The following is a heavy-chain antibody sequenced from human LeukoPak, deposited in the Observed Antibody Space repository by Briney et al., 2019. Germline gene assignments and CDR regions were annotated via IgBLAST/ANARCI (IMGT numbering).Heavy chain of an antibody. V-gene: IGHV6-1*01. CDR3: ASGYAFDV. CDR2: TYYRSQWHN. J-gene: IGHJ3*01. CDR1: GDIVSNNNGA. Sequence: SQTLSLTCAISGDIVSNNNGAWNWIRQSPSRGLEWLGRTYYRSQWHNDYARSVMSRISVDPDTSKNQYSLHLSSVTPDDTAVYYCASGYAFDVWGRGTMVTVSS.